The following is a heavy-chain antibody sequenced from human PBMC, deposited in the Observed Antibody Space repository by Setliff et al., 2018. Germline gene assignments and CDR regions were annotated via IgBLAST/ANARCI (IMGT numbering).Heavy chain of an antibody. J-gene: IGHJ4*02. D-gene: IGHD2-8*01. CDR3: SRLVRFCTRTACQRLSGGEF. CDR2: ISPHTGNT. V-gene: IGHV1-18*01. Sequence: ASVKVSCKTPGYTFDDYGIAWVRQAPGQGLEWMGWISPHTGNTYYTPKLHGRVTLTTDTSARTAYMELRSLSSDDTAVYYCSRLVRFCTRTACQRLSGGEFWGQGTLVTVSS. CDR1: GYTFDDYG.